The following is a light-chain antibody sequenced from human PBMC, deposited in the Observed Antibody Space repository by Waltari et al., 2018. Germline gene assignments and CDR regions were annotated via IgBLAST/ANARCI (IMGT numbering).Light chain of an antibody. J-gene: IGLJ1*01. CDR3: SSYAGSNNV. CDR2: EVT. CDR1: SSDVGGYNY. V-gene: IGLV2-8*01. Sequence: QSALTQPPSASGSPGQSVAISCPGTSSDVGGYNYVSWYQQHPGKAPKLMIYEVTKRPSGVPDRFSGSKSGNTASLTVSGLQAEDEADYYCSSYAGSNNVFGTGTKVTV.